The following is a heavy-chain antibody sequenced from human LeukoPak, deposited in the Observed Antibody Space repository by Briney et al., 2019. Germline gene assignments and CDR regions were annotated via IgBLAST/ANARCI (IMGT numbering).Heavy chain of an antibody. Sequence: PGGSLRLSCAASGFTFSSYSMNWVRQAPGKGLEWVSSTSSSSSYIYYADSVKGRFTISRDNAKNSLYLQMNSLRAEDTAVYYCARDLVVTGDGDYWGQGTLVTVSS. V-gene: IGHV3-21*01. CDR1: GFTFSSYS. D-gene: IGHD2-21*02. J-gene: IGHJ4*02. CDR2: TSSSSSYI. CDR3: ARDLVVTGDGDY.